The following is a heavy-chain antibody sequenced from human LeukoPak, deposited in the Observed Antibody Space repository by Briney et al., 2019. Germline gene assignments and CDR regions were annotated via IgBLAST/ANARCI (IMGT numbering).Heavy chain of an antibody. CDR3: ARHGQWLVTEYYFDY. CDR1: GGSISSYY. D-gene: IGHD6-19*01. J-gene: IGHJ4*02. V-gene: IGHV4-39*01. Sequence: SETLSLTCTVSGGSISSYYWSWIRQPPGKGLEWIGSIYYSGSTYYNPSLKSRVTISVDTSKNQFSLKLSSVTAADTAVYYCARHGQWLVTEYYFDYWGQGTLVTVSS. CDR2: IYYSGST.